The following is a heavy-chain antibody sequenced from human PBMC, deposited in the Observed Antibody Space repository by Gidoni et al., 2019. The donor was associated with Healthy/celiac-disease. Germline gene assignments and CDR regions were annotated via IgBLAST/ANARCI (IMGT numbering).Heavy chain of an antibody. CDR3: ARLGSPPSSGWYPDY. CDR1: GGSISSSSYY. Sequence: QLQLQESGPGLVKPSETLSLTCTVSGGSISSSSYYWGWIRQPPGKGLEWIGSIHYSGSTYYNPSLKSRVTISVDTSKNQFSLKLSSVTAADTAVYYCARLGSPPSSGWYPDYWGQGTLVTVSS. D-gene: IGHD6-19*01. V-gene: IGHV4-39*01. CDR2: IHYSGST. J-gene: IGHJ4*02.